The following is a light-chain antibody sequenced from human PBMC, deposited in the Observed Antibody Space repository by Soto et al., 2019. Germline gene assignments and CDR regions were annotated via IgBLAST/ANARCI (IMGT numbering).Light chain of an antibody. V-gene: IGKV3-20*01. CDR3: QHYGNSPLYS. Sequence: EVVLTQSPGTLSLSPGERATLSCRASQSVSSSYLAWYQQKPGQAPRLLIYGASSRATGIPDRFSGSGSGTDFTLTISRLEPEDFAMYYCQHYGNSPLYSFGQGTKLEIK. CDR2: GAS. CDR1: QSVSSSY. J-gene: IGKJ2*03.